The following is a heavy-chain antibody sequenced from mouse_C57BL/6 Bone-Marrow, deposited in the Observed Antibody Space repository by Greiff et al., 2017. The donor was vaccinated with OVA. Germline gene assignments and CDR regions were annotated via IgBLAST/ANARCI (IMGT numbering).Heavy chain of an antibody. CDR1: GYTFTDYE. V-gene: IGHV1-15*01. CDR2: IAPETGGT. Sequence: LVESGAELVRPGASVTLSCKASGYTFTDYEMHWVKQTPVHGLEWIGAIAPETGGTAYNQKFKGKAILTADKSSSTAYMELRSLTSEDSAVYYCTRGIYYYGSSYWAHYAMDYWGQGTSVTVSS. J-gene: IGHJ4*01. CDR3: TRGIYYYGSSYWAHYAMDY. D-gene: IGHD1-1*01.